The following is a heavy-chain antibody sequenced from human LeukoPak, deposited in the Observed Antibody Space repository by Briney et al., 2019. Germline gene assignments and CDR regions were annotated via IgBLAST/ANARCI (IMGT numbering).Heavy chain of an antibody. CDR3: ARLGSGVVVPAAIKYNWFDP. J-gene: IGHJ5*02. D-gene: IGHD2-2*02. CDR2: IYPRDSDT. Sequence: GESLKISCKGSGYSFTSYWIGWVRQMPGKGLEWMGIIYPRDSDTRYSPSFQGQVTISADKSISTAYLQWSSLKASDTAMYYCARLGSGVVVPAAIKYNWFDPWGQGTLVTVSS. CDR1: GYSFTSYW. V-gene: IGHV5-51*01.